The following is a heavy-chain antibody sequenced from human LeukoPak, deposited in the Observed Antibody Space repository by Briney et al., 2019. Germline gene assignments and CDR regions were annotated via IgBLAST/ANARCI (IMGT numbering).Heavy chain of an antibody. CDR2: ISAYNGNT. D-gene: IGHD3-22*01. CDR1: GYTFTSYG. CDR3: VRYSDSSGIPDY. V-gene: IGHV1-18*01. Sequence: ASVKVSCKASGYTFTSYGISWVRQAPGQGLEWMGWISAYNGNTNHAQKFQGGITMTTDTSTSTAYMDLRSLRSDDTAVYYCVRYSDSSGIPDYWGQGTLVIVSS. J-gene: IGHJ4*02.